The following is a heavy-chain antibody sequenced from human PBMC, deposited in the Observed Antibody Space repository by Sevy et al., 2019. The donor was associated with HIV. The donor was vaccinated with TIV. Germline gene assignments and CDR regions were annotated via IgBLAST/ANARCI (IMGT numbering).Heavy chain of an antibody. Sequence: SETLSLTCAVYGGSFSGYYWSWIRQPPGKGLEWIGEINHNEITNYNPSLKSRVTISVDTSKNQFSLKLSSVTAADTDVYYCARAGSGYSYGYRYYYYMDVWGKGTTVTVSS. J-gene: IGHJ6*03. CDR2: INHNEIT. CDR3: ARAGSGYSYGYRYYYYMDV. D-gene: IGHD5-18*01. CDR1: GGSFSGYY. V-gene: IGHV4-34*01.